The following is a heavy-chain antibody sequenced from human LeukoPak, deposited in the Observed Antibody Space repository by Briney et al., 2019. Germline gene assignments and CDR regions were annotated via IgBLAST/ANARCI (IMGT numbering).Heavy chain of an antibody. D-gene: IGHD2-2*01. V-gene: IGHV3-30-3*01. CDR1: GFTFSSYA. Sequence: PGGSLRLSCAASGFTFSSYAMRWVRQAPGKGLEWVAVISYDGSNKYYADSVKGRFTISRDNSKNTLYLQMNSLRAEDTAVYYCARDREYCSSTSCSALGYWGQGTLVTVSS. CDR2: ISYDGSNK. CDR3: ARDREYCSSTSCSALGY. J-gene: IGHJ4*02.